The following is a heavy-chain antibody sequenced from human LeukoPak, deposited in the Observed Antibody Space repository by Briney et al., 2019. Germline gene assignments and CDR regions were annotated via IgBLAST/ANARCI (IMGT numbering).Heavy chain of an antibody. V-gene: IGHV3-21*01. Sequence: PGGSLRLSCAVSGFTFRNAGMNWVRQAPGKGLEWVSSISSSSSYIYYADSVKGRFTISRDNAKNSLYLQMNSLRAEDTAVYYCARDESRDRSFDYWGQGTLVTASS. CDR1: GFTFRNAG. CDR3: ARDESRDRSFDY. J-gene: IGHJ4*02. D-gene: IGHD6-13*01. CDR2: ISSSSSYI.